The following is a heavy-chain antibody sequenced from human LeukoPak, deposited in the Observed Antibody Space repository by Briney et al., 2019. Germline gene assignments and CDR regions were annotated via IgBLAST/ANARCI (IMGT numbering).Heavy chain of an antibody. D-gene: IGHD4-17*01. J-gene: IGHJ6*03. Sequence: GGSLRLSCAASGFTFSSYAMHWVRQAPGKGLEWVANIKQDGSEKYYVDSVKGRFTISRDNAKNSLYLQMNSLRAEDTAVYYCARIPTGYYYYYYYMDVWGKGTTVTVSS. CDR1: GFTFSSYA. CDR2: IKQDGSEK. CDR3: ARIPTGYYYYYYYMDV. V-gene: IGHV3-7*01.